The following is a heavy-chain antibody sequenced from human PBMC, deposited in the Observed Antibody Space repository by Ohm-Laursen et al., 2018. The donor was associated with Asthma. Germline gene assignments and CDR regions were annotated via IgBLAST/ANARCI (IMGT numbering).Heavy chain of an antibody. CDR1: GFTFSSYG. V-gene: IGHV3-30*03. D-gene: IGHD6-6*01. CDR2: ISFHGYNQ. Sequence: SPRLSCAASGFTFSSYGMHWVRQAPGKGLELVAIISFHGYNQYYTNSVRGRFTISRDNSRSKLYLQMNSLRPEDTAVYYCARDFYTSSPHPKSFGLWGQGTLVSVSS. CDR3: ARDFYTSSPHPKSFGL. J-gene: IGHJ4*02.